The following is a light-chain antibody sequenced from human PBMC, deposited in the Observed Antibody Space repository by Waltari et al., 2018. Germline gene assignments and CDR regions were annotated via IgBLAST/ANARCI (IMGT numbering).Light chain of an antibody. CDR3: QQYKSWPQT. Sequence: EIVMTQSPATLSVSPGERATISCRAGQIITNHLAWYQQKPGQAPRLLMFGADTRAAGVPARFSGSGSGTEFTLTITSLQPEDFAVYSCQQYKSWPQTFGQGTKVEIK. CDR1: QIITNH. V-gene: IGKV3-15*01. CDR2: GAD. J-gene: IGKJ1*01.